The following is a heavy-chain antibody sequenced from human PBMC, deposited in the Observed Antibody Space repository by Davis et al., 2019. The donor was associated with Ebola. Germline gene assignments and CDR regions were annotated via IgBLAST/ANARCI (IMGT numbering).Heavy chain of an antibody. CDR2: INPSGGST. Sequence: ASVKVSCKASGYTFTSYYMHWVRQAPGQGLEWMGIINPSGGSTSYAQKFQGRVTMTRDTSTSTVYMELGSLRSEDTAVYYCARDGPNYYYMDVWGKGTTVTVSS. V-gene: IGHV1-46*01. CDR1: GYTFTSYY. CDR3: ARDGPNYYYMDV. J-gene: IGHJ6*03.